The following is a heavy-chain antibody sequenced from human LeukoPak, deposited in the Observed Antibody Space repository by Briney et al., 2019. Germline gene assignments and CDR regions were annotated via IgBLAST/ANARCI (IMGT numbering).Heavy chain of an antibody. J-gene: IGHJ5*02. V-gene: IGHV4-59*01. CDR3: AREGLYDVLTGYYHSWLDP. D-gene: IGHD3-9*01. CDR1: GGSINNYF. CDR2: IYYSGGT. Sequence: SKTLSLTCSVSGGSINNYFWSWIRQPPGKGLEWIGYIYYSGGTSYNPSLKSRVTISVDTSRNQFSLRLSSVTAADTAVYYCAREGLYDVLTGYYHSWLDPWGQGTLVTVSS.